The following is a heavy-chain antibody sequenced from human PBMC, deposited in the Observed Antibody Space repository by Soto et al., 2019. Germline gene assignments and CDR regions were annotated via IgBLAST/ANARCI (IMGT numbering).Heavy chain of an antibody. CDR3: AREFREGYYYDSSGPQYYGMDV. CDR2: INHSGST. Sequence: ASETLSLTCAVYGGSFSGYYWSWIRQPPGKGLEWIGEINHSGSTNYNPSLKSRVTISVDTSKNQFSLKLSSVTAADTAVYYCAREFREGYYYDSSGPQYYGMDVWGQGTTVTVS. CDR1: GGSFSGYY. D-gene: IGHD3-22*01. V-gene: IGHV4-34*01. J-gene: IGHJ6*02.